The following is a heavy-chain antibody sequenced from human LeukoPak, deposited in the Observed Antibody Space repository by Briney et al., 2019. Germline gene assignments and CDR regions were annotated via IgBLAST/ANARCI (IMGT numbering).Heavy chain of an antibody. CDR2: IYYSGSS. J-gene: IGHJ4*02. CDR3: ARVTHYYDSSGYYYLYYFDY. Sequence: SETLSLTCTVSGGSISSYYWSWIRQPPGKGLEWIGYIYYSGSSNYSPSLKSRVTISVDTSRNQLSLKLSSVTAADTAVYYCARVTHYYDSSGYYYLYYFDYWGQGTLVTVFS. D-gene: IGHD3-22*01. V-gene: IGHV4-59*01. CDR1: GGSISSYY.